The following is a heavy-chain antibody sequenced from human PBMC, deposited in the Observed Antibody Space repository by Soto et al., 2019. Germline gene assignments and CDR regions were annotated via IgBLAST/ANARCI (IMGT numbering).Heavy chain of an antibody. Sequence: SETLSLTCTVSGGSISSGDYYWSWIRQPPGKGLEWIGYIYYSGGTYYNPSLKSRVTISVDTSKNQFSLKLSSVTAADTAVYYCASLSAGYYYDSSGYYFDYWGQGTLVTVSS. V-gene: IGHV4-30-4*01. D-gene: IGHD3-22*01. CDR3: ASLSAGYYYDSSGYYFDY. CDR1: GGSISSGDYY. J-gene: IGHJ4*02. CDR2: IYYSGGT.